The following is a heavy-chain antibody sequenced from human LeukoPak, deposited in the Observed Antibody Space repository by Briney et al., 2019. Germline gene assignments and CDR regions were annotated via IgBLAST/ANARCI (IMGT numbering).Heavy chain of an antibody. D-gene: IGHD4-23*01. CDR2: IYYSGST. J-gene: IGHJ4*02. Sequence: SETLSLTCTVSGGSISSSSYYWGWIRQPPGKGLEWIGSIYYSGSTYYNPSLKSRVTISVDTSKNQFSLKLSSVTAADTAVYHCARHSGAVVTFVDYWGQGTLVTVSS. CDR1: GGSISSSSYY. CDR3: ARHSGAVVTFVDY. V-gene: IGHV4-39*01.